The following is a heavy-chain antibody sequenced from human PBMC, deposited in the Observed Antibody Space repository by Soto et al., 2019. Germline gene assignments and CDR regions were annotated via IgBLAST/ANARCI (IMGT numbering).Heavy chain of an antibody. CDR1: GGSISSSSYY. J-gene: IGHJ4*02. D-gene: IGHD5-12*01. Sequence: PSETLSLTCTVSGGSISSSSYYWGWIRQPPGKGLEWIGSIYYSGSTYYNPSLKSRVTISVDTSKNQFSLKLSSVTAADTAVYYCARVSGYYLLDYWGQGTLVTVSS. V-gene: IGHV4-39*01. CDR3: ARVSGYYLLDY. CDR2: IYYSGST.